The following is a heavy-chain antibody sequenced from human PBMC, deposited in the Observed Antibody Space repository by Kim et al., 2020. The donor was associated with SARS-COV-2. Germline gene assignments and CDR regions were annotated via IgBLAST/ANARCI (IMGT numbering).Heavy chain of an antibody. J-gene: IGHJ5*02. Sequence: TTDYAAPVKGRFTISRDDSKPTLYLLMNSLKSEDTAVYYCTRERWLVPSSWGQGTLVTVSS. V-gene: IGHV3-15*01. D-gene: IGHD6-19*01. CDR3: TRERWLVPSS. CDR2: TT.